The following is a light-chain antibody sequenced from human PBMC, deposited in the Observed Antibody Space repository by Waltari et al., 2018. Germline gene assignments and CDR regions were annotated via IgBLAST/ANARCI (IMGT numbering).Light chain of an antibody. J-gene: IGKJ2*01. Sequence: DIQLNQSPSSLSASVGDRVTITCRASQSIDTFLNWYQQRPGKAPKVLIYGATTLQSGVPSRFSGSGSGTHFTLTISSLQPDDFATYFCQQSHTMLYTFGQGTKLEIK. CDR1: QSIDTF. CDR2: GAT. CDR3: QQSHTMLYT. V-gene: IGKV1-39*01.